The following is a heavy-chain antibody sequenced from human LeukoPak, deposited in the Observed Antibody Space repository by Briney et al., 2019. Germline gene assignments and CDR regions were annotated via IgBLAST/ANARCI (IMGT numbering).Heavy chain of an antibody. J-gene: IGHJ5*02. CDR2: INHSGST. CDR3: ARKRITMVRGVRPGWFDP. CDR1: GGSFSGYY. Sequence: PSETLSLTCAVYGGSFSGYYWSWIRQPPGKGLEWIGEINHSGSTNYNPSLKSRVTISVDTSKNQFSLKLSSVTAADTAVYYCARKRITMVRGVRPGWFDPWGQGTQVTVSS. D-gene: IGHD3-10*01. V-gene: IGHV4-34*01.